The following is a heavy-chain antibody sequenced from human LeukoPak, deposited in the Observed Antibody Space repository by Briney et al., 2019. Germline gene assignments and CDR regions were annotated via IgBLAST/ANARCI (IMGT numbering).Heavy chain of an antibody. CDR2: IYYSGST. V-gene: IGHV4-59*01. J-gene: IGHJ3*02. CDR3: ARGREWSDAFDI. CDR1: GGSISSYY. Sequence: SETLSLTCTVSGGSISSYYWSWIRQPPGKGLEWIGYIYYSGSTNYNPSLKSRVTISVDTSKNQFSLKLSSVTAADTAVYYCARGREWSDAFDIWGQGTMVTVSS. D-gene: IGHD3-3*01.